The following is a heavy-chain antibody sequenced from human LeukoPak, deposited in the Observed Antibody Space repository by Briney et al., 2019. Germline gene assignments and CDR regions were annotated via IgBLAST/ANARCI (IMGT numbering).Heavy chain of an antibody. CDR3: ARDYCSGGSCSDAFDI. D-gene: IGHD2-15*01. V-gene: IGHV3-30*03. J-gene: IGHJ3*02. Sequence: PGGSLRLSCVASGFTFSSFGMHGVRQAPGKGLEWVAVISYDGSNKYYADSVKGRFTISRDNSKDTLYLQMNSLRAEDTAVYYCARDYCSGGSCSDAFDIWGQGTMVAVSS. CDR1: GFTFSSFG. CDR2: ISYDGSNK.